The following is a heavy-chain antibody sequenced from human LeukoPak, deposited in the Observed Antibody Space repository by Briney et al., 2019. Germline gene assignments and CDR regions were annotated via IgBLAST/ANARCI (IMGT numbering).Heavy chain of an antibody. CDR1: GFTFSSYS. J-gene: IGHJ4*02. V-gene: IGHV3-21*01. CDR3: ARDRLYGGNSKIDY. Sequence: GGSLRLSCAASGFTFSSYSMNWVRQAPGKGLEWVSSISSSSSYIYYADSVKGRFTISRDNAKNSLYLQMNSLGAEDTAVYYCARDRLYGGNSKIDYWGQGTLVTVSS. D-gene: IGHD4-23*01. CDR2: ISSSSSYI.